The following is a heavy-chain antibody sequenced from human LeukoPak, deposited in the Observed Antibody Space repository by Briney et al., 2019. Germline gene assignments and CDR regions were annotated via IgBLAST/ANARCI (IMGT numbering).Heavy chain of an antibody. CDR2: IIPIFGTA. CDR1: GGTFSSYA. D-gene: IGHD5-18*01. V-gene: IGHV1-69*13. Sequence: ASVKVSCKASGGTFSSYAISWVRQAPGQGLEWMGGIIPIFGTANYAQKFQGRVTITADESTSTAYMELSSLRSEDTAVYYCAIDTAMVTVAAFDIWGQGTMVTVSS. J-gene: IGHJ3*02. CDR3: AIDTAMVTVAAFDI.